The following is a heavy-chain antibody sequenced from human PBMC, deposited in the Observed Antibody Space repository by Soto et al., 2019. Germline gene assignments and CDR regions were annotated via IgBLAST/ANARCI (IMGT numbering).Heavy chain of an antibody. J-gene: IGHJ3*02. CDR1: GFTFSGYG. Sequence: GGSLRLSCAASGFTFSGYGMHWVRQAPGKGLEWVAVISYDGSNKYYADSVKGRFTISRDNSKNTLYLQMNSLRAEDTAVYYCAKGITDHDAFDIWGQGTMVTVSS. V-gene: IGHV3-30*18. CDR2: ISYDGSNK. D-gene: IGHD3-10*01. CDR3: AKGITDHDAFDI.